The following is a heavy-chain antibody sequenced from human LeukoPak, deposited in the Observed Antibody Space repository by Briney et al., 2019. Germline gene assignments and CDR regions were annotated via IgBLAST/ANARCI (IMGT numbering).Heavy chain of an antibody. D-gene: IGHD3-10*01. J-gene: IGHJ5*02. CDR1: GFIFSNYD. CDR3: AREAVGFGELYSYNWFDP. CDR2: IRSDGTNE. V-gene: IGHV3-30*02. Sequence: GGSLRLSYAASGFIFSNYDMHWVRQAPGKGLEWVSFIRSDGTNEHYTDSVQGRFTISRDNSKVYLQMNSLRPEDTAVYYCAREAVGFGELYSYNWFDPWGQGTLVTVSS.